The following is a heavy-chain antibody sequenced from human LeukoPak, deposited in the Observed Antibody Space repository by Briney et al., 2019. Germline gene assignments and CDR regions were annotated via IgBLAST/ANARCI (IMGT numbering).Heavy chain of an antibody. D-gene: IGHD3-22*01. J-gene: IGHJ4*02. V-gene: IGHV4-4*07. Sequence: PSETLSLTCTVSGGSISSYYWSWIRQPAGKGLEWIGRIYTSGSTNYNPSLKSRVTMSVDTSKNQFSLKLSSVTATDTAVYYCARLTFYYDGSGYYFDYWGQGTLLTVSS. CDR3: ARLTFYYDGSGYYFDY. CDR2: IYTSGST. CDR1: GGSISSYY.